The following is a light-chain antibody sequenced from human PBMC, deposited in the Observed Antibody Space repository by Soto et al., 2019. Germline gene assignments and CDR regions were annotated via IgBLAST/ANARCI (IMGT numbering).Light chain of an antibody. CDR3: QQLNSYPPT. Sequence: DIQLTQSPSFLSASVGDRVTITCRASQGISSYLAWYQQKPGKAPKLLIYAASTLQSGVPSRFSGSGSGTEFTLTISSLQPEDFETYYCQQLNSYPPTFGAGTKV. CDR2: AAS. CDR1: QGISSY. J-gene: IGKJ4*01. V-gene: IGKV1-9*01.